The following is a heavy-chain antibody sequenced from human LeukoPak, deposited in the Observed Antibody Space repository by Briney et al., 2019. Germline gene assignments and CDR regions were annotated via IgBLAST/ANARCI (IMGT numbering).Heavy chain of an antibody. J-gene: IGHJ4*02. CDR2: INHSGST. Sequence: SETLSLTCAVYGGSFSGYYWSWIRQPPGKGLEWIGEINHSGSTNYNPSLKSRVTISVDTSKNQFSLKLSSVTAADTAVYYCARGRDYYPYYFDYWGQGTLVTVSS. CDR1: GGSFSGYY. V-gene: IGHV4-34*01. D-gene: IGHD3-10*01. CDR3: ARGRDYYPYYFDY.